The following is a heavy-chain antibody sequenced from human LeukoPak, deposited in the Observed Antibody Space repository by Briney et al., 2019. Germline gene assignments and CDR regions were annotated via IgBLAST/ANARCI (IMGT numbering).Heavy chain of an antibody. V-gene: IGHV3-7*01. J-gene: IGHJ4*02. CDR2: IKQDGSEK. Sequence: GGSLRLSCAASGFTFSSYWMSWVRQAPGKGLGWVANIKQDGSEKYYVDSVKGRFTISRDNAKNSLYLQMNSLRAEDTAVYYCARLVGALLFYYFDYWGQGTLVTVSS. D-gene: IGHD1-26*01. CDR3: ARLVGALLFYYFDY. CDR1: GFTFSSYW.